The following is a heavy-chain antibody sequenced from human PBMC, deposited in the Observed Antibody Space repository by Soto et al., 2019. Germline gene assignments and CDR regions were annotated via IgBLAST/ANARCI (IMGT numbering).Heavy chain of an antibody. CDR1: GGTFSSYT. J-gene: IGHJ6*03. D-gene: IGHD3-16*02. V-gene: IGHV1-69*04. CDR3: ARDPGPVVIHDYYYYYMDV. Sequence: PSVKVSCKASGGTFSSYTISWVRQAPGQGLEWMGRIIPILGIANYAQKFQGRVTITADKSTSTAYMELSSLRSEDTAVYYCARDPGPVVIHDYYYYYMDVWGKGTTVTVSS. CDR2: IIPILGIA.